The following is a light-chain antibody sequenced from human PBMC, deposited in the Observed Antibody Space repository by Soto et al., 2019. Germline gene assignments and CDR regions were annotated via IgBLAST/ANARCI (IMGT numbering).Light chain of an antibody. CDR2: VVN. Sequence: QSALTQPPSASGSPGQSVTISCTGTSSDVGGYNYVSWYQQHPGRAPKLLIYVVNKRPSGVPDRFSGSKSGNTASLTVSGLQAEDEADYSCSSYAGSNNPYVFGTGTKVTVL. CDR1: SSDVGGYNY. J-gene: IGLJ1*01. CDR3: SSYAGSNNPYV. V-gene: IGLV2-8*01.